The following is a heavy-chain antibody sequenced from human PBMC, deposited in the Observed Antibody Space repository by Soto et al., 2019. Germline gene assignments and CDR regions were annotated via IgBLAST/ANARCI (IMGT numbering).Heavy chain of an antibody. V-gene: IGHV1-69*12. D-gene: IGHD6-13*01. Sequence: QVQLVQSGAEVKKPGSSVKVSCKASGGTFSSYAISWVRQAPGQGLEWMGGIIPIFGTANYAQKFQGRVTITADESTSTAYMELSSLRPEDTAVYYCAVRKSIAAAGSYYGMDVWGQGTTVTVSS. CDR1: GGTFSSYA. CDR2: IIPIFGTA. J-gene: IGHJ6*02. CDR3: AVRKSIAAAGSYYGMDV.